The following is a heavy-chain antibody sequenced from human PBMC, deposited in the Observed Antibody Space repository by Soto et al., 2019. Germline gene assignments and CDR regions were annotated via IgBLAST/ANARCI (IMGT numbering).Heavy chain of an antibody. V-gene: IGHV1-2*02. J-gene: IGHJ4*02. CDR3: ARIFGVVINY. CDR2: INPNTGGT. CDR1: GYTFTAYY. D-gene: IGHD3-3*01. Sequence: ASVKVSCKTSGYTFTAYYIHWVRQAPGQGLEWVGWINPNTGGTDYAQKFQGRVTMTTDTSTSTAYMELRSLRSDDTAVYYCARIFGVVINYWGQGTLVTVSS.